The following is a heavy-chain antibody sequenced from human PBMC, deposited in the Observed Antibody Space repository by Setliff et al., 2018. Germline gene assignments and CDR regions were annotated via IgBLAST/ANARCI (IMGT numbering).Heavy chain of an antibody. CDR2: IYYSGTT. CDR1: GSSIGSGSY. Sequence: SETLSLTCTVSGSSIGSGSYWGWIRQPPGKGLEWIGTIYYSGTTYYNPSLKSRVTISLDTSKNQFSLMVSSVTAADTAVYYCARDRRDGYNYFDYWGQGTLVTVSS. D-gene: IGHD5-12*01. J-gene: IGHJ4*02. CDR3: ARDRRDGYNYFDY. V-gene: IGHV4-38-2*02.